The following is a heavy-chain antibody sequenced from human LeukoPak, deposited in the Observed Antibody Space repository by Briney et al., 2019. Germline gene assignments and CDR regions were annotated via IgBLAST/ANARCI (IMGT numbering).Heavy chain of an antibody. CDR1: GFTFSSYG. Sequence: PGGSLRLSCAASGFTFSSYGMHWVRQAPGKGLEWVTVISYDGSKKYYADSVKGRFTISRDNSKNTLELQMNSLRAEDTAVYYCAKDQFYGDSLGLDIWGQGTMVTVSS. V-gene: IGHV3-30*18. D-gene: IGHD4-17*01. CDR2: ISYDGSKK. CDR3: AKDQFYGDSLGLDI. J-gene: IGHJ3*02.